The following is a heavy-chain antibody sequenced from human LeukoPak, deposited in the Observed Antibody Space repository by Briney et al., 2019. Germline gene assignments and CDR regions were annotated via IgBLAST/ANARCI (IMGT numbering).Heavy chain of an antibody. CDR3: ARGSDYGDYREAFDI. CDR1: GGSISSGGYY. D-gene: IGHD4-17*01. V-gene: IGHV4-31*03. CDR2: IYYSGST. Sequence: SETLSLTCTVSGGSISSGGYYWSWIRQHPGKGLEWIGYIYYSGSTYYNPPLKSRVTISVDTSKNQFSLKLSSVTAADTAVYYCARGSDYGDYREAFDIWGQGTTVTVSS. J-gene: IGHJ3*02.